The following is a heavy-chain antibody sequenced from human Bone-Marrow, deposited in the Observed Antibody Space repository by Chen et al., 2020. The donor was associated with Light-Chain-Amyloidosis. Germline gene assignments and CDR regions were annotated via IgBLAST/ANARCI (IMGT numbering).Heavy chain of an antibody. V-gene: IGHV4-4*07. J-gene: IGHJ6*02. CDR1: GGSISSYY. D-gene: IGHD3-10*01. CDR3: AREPYYGSGSYYKFPYYYYYYYGMDV. Sequence: QVQLQESGPGLVKPSETLSLTCTVSGGSISSYYWSWIRQPAGKGLEWIGRIYTSGSTNYNPSLKSRVTMSVDTSKNQFSLKLSSVTAADTAVYYCAREPYYGSGSYYKFPYYYYYYYGMDVWGQGTTVTVSS. CDR2: IYTSGST.